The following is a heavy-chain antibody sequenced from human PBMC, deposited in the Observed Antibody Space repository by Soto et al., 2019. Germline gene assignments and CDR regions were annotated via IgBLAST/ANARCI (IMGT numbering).Heavy chain of an antibody. J-gene: IGHJ5*02. Sequence: ASVKVSCKASGGTFSSYAISWVRQAPGQGLEWMGGIIPIFGTANYAQKFQGRVTITADESTSTAYMELSSLRSEDTAVYYCARVLPTRIAVAYNWFDPWGQGTLVTVSS. CDR3: ARVLPTRIAVAYNWFDP. CDR1: GGTFSSYA. CDR2: IIPIFGTA. D-gene: IGHD6-19*01. V-gene: IGHV1-69*13.